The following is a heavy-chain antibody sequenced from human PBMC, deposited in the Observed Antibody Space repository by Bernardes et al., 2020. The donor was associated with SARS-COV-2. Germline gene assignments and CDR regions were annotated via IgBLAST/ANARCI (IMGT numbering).Heavy chain of an antibody. D-gene: IGHD4-17*01. V-gene: IGHV4-59*01. CDR2: IYYSGST. Sequence: TLSLTCTVSGGSISSYYWSWIRQPPGKGLEWIGYIYYSGSTNYNPSLKSRVTISVDTSKNQFSLKLSSVTAADTAVYYCARDGGSYGDYFDYWGQGTLVTVSS. CDR1: GGSISSYY. CDR3: ARDGGSYGDYFDY. J-gene: IGHJ4*02.